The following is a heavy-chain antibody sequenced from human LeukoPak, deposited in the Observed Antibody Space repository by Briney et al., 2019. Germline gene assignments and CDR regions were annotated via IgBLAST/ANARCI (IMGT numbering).Heavy chain of an antibody. CDR2: IYYSGST. D-gene: IGHD6-19*01. J-gene: IGHJ4*02. CDR3: ARVADRWLVYGY. Sequence: SETLSLTCTVSGGSISSGDYYWSWIRQPPGKGLEWIGYIYYSGSTYYNPSLKSRVTISVDTSKNQFSLKLSSVTAADTAVYYCARVADRWLVYGYWGQGTLVTVSS. CDR1: GGSISSGDYY. V-gene: IGHV4-30-4*01.